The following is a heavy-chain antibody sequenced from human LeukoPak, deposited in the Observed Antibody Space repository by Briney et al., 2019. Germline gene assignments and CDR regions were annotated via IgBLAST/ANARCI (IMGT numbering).Heavy chain of an antibody. CDR3: AKLQRIAAAGEDWFDP. CDR1: GFTFSNYA. J-gene: IGHJ5*02. CDR2: ISASGGGT. D-gene: IGHD6-13*01. V-gene: IGHV3-23*01. Sequence: GGSLRLSCAAPGFTFSNYAVSWVRQAPGQGLEWVSGISASGGGTYYADSVKGRFTISRDNSKNTLYLQMNSLRAEDTAVYYCAKLQRIAAAGEDWFDPWGQGTLVTVSS.